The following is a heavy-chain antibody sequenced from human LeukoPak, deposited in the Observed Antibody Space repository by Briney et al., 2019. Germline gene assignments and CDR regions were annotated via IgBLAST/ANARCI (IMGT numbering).Heavy chain of an antibody. D-gene: IGHD3-10*01. CDR1: GFTFSYYS. J-gene: IGHJ1*01. CDR2: IGSSSSHI. CDR3: VTDGGLLPYYFTY. V-gene: IGHV3-21*01. Sequence: GGSLRLSCAASGFTFSYYSMNWARQAPGKGLEWVSSIGSSSSHIYYADSVKGRFTISRDNSKNSLHLQMNSLRAEDTAVYYCVTDGGLLPYYFTYWGQGTLVTVSS.